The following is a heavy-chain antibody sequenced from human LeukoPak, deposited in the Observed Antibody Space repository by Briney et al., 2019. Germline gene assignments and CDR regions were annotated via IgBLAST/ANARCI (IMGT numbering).Heavy chain of an antibody. V-gene: IGHV1-2*06. Sequence: ASVNVSCKASGYTFSGDYMHWVRQAPGQGLEWMGRIRSNSEDIQYAQKFQGRVTMTWNTSTSTAYMELTRLTSDDTAVYYCARDWYCSSTSCYDYWGQGTLVTVSS. CDR1: GYTFSGDY. J-gene: IGHJ4*02. CDR3: ARDWYCSSTSCYDY. D-gene: IGHD2-2*01. CDR2: IRSNSEDI.